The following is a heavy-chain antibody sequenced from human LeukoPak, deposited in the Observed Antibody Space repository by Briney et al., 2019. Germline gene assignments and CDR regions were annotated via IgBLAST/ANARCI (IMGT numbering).Heavy chain of an antibody. CDR1: GGSISTGGYY. CDR2: IYYSGTT. CDR3: ARSGTVTTWNY. Sequence: PSETLSLTCTVSGGSISTGGYYWSWIRQHPGKGLEWIGCIYYSGTTYYHPSLTSRVAISVDTSKNQFSLKLSSVTAADTAVYYCARSGTVTTWNYWGQGTLVTVSS. V-gene: IGHV4-31*03. D-gene: IGHD4-17*01. J-gene: IGHJ4*02.